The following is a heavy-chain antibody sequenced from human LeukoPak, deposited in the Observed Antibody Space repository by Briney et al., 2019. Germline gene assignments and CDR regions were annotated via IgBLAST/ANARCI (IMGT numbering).Heavy chain of an antibody. D-gene: IGHD3-10*01. V-gene: IGHV4-4*02. CDR1: GGSISSSNW. CDR2: IYHSGST. Sequence: SGTLSLTCAVSGGSISSSNWWSWVRQPPGKGLEWIGEIYHSGSTNYNPSLKSRVTISVDKSKNQFSLKLSSVTAADTAVYYCARRGTYGSGSRGAFDIWGQGTMVTVSS. CDR3: ARRGTYGSGSRGAFDI. J-gene: IGHJ3*02.